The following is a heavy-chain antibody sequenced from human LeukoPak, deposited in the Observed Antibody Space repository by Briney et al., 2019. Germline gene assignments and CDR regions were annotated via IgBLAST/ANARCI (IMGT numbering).Heavy chain of an antibody. Sequence: GGSLRLSCAASGFTFSSYAMSWVRQAPGKGLEWVSAISGSGGNTYYADSVKGRFTISRDNSKNALYLQMSSLRAEDAAVYYCARSGYDYVWGSYRPDYYFDYWGQGTLVTVSS. J-gene: IGHJ4*02. D-gene: IGHD3-16*02. CDR3: ARSGYDYVWGSYRPDYYFDY. CDR2: ISGSGGNT. CDR1: GFTFSSYA. V-gene: IGHV3-23*01.